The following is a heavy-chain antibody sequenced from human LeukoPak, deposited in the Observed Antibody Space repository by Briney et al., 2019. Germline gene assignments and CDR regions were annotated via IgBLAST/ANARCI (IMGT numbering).Heavy chain of an antibody. D-gene: IGHD2-15*01. V-gene: IGHV3-74*01. CDR1: TFTSSSDW. J-gene: IGHJ3*02. CDR2: INPDGSDT. CDR3: ARDFNYCSSGSCYDVYDM. Sequence: GGSLRLSCAASTFTSSSDWMHWVRQAPGKGLMWVSRINPDGSDTRYADSVRGRFTISRDNAKNTLYLQMNSLRAEDTAVYYCARDFNYCSSGSCYDVYDMWGQGTMVTVSS.